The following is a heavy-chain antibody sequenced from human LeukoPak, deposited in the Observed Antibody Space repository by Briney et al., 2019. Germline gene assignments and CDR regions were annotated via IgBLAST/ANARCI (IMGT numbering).Heavy chain of an antibody. CDR3: ARDRSSTIPHDY. V-gene: IGHV3-11*06. D-gene: IGHD2-2*01. Sequence: GGSLRLSCAASGFTFSDYYMSWIRQAPGKGLEWVSYISSSSSYTNDAGSVKGRFTISRDNAKNSLYLQMNSLRAEDTAVYYCARDRSSTIPHDYWGQGTLVTVSS. J-gene: IGHJ4*02. CDR2: ISSSSSYT. CDR1: GFTFSDYY.